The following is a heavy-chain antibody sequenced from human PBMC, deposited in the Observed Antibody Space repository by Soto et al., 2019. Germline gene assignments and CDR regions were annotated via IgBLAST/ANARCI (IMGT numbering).Heavy chain of an antibody. J-gene: IGHJ5*02. CDR2: IIPIFGTA. CDR3: ARDNPDYDIVTGYPFDP. D-gene: IGHD3-9*01. V-gene: IGHV1-69*13. Sequence: ASVKVSCKASGGTFSSYAISWVRQAPGPGLEWVGGIIPIFGTANYAQKFQVRVTITADESTSTAYMELSSLRSEDTAVYYCARDNPDYDIVTGYPFDPWGQGTLVTVSS. CDR1: GGTFSSYA.